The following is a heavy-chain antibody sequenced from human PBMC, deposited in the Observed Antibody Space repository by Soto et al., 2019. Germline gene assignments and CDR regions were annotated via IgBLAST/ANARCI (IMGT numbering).Heavy chain of an antibody. D-gene: IGHD3-16*01. CDR3: AMVDVYVTPSPQDV. CDR1: GYTFTGYA. CDR2: INTYNGNT. J-gene: IGHJ6*02. V-gene: IGHV1-18*01. Sequence: ASVKVSCKASGYTFTGYAMHWARQAPGQGLEWMGWINTYNGNTNYAQNLQGRVTLTTDTSTSTAYMELRSLRSNDTAIYYCAMVDVYVTPSPQDVWGQGTTLTVSS.